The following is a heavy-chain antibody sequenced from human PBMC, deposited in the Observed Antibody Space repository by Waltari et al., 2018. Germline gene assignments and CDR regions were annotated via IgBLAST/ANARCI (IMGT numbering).Heavy chain of an antibody. CDR3: ARVGLDYDFWSGDAFDI. J-gene: IGHJ3*02. CDR1: GGSIRSYY. CDR2: IYYSGST. D-gene: IGHD3-3*01. V-gene: IGHV4-59*01. Sequence: QVQLQESGPGLVKPSETLSLTCTVSGGSIRSYYLVWIRHPPGKGLEWIGYIYYSGSTNYNPSLKSRVTISVDTSKNQFSLKLSSVTAADTAVYYCARVGLDYDFWSGDAFDIWGQGTMVTVSS.